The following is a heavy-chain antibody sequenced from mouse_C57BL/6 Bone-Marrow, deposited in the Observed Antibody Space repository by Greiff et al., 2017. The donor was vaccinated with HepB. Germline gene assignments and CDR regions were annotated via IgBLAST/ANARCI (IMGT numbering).Heavy chain of an antibody. CDR3: ARPLPTMVTSFAY. V-gene: IGHV5-2*01. D-gene: IGHD2-9*01. Sequence: DVMLVESGGGLVQPGESLKLSCESNEYEFPSHDMSWVRKTPEKRLELVAAINSDGGSTYYPDTMERRFIISRDNTKKALYLQLSSLRSEDTALYYCARPLPTMVTSFAYWGQGTLVTVSA. CDR1: EYEFPSHD. J-gene: IGHJ3*01. CDR2: INSDGGST.